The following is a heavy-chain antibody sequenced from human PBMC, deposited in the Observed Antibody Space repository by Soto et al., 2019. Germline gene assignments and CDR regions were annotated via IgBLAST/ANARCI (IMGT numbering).Heavy chain of an antibody. Sequence: EVQLVESGGGFVQPGGSLRLSCVASGFTFSSYEMNWVRQAPGKGLQWVSYIDISGSAIYYADSVKGRFTISRDNAKNSLYLQMNSLRAEDTALYYCARGDASGYWGQGTLVTGSS. D-gene: IGHD2-2*01. CDR1: GFTFSSYE. CDR3: ARGDASGY. J-gene: IGHJ4*02. V-gene: IGHV3-48*03. CDR2: IDISGSAI.